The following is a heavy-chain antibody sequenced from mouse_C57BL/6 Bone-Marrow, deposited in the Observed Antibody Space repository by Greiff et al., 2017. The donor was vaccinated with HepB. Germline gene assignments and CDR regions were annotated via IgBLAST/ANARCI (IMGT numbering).Heavy chain of an antibody. D-gene: IGHD2-4*01. CDR1: GFTFSSYG. Sequence: EVHLVESGGDLVKPGGSLKLSCAASGFTFSSYGMSWVRQTPDKRLEWVATISSGGSYTYYPDSVKGRFTISRDNAKNTLYLQMSSLKSEDTAMYYCARRGIYYDYEGEGDAMDYWGQGTSVTVSS. J-gene: IGHJ4*01. V-gene: IGHV5-6*01. CDR3: ARRGIYYDYEGEGDAMDY. CDR2: ISSGGSYT.